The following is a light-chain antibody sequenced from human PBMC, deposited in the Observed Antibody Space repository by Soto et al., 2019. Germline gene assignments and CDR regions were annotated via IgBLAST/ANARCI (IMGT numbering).Light chain of an antibody. CDR1: QSISSSS. V-gene: IGKV3-20*01. CDR3: QQCNDSPLT. J-gene: IGKJ4*01. Sequence: EIVLTQSPGTLSLSLGERATLSCRASQSISSSSLAWYQQKLGQAPRLLIYGASNRATGIPDRFSGSGSGADFTLTISRLEPEDFAVYYCQQCNDSPLTFGGGTKVEIK. CDR2: GAS.